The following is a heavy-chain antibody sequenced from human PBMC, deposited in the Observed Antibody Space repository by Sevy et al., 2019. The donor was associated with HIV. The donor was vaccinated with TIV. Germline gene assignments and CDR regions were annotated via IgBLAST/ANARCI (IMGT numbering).Heavy chain of an antibody. CDR3: VKAIYKDDSA. V-gene: IGHV3-7*03. CDR1: GLFFSAYW. J-gene: IGHJ4*02. D-gene: IGHD1-1*01. Sequence: GGSLRLSCAAPGLFFSAYWMTWVRQVQGKGLEWVANINEDGSQINYVHSVRGRFTISRDNTKNSLYLQMNSLRVEDSATYYCVKAIYKDDSAWGQGTLVTVSS. CDR2: INEDGSQI.